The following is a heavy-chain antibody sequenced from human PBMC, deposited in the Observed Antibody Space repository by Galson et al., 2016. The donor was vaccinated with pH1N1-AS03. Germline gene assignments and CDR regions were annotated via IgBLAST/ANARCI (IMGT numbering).Heavy chain of an antibody. CDR3: AKEGSGSVSKFAVYI. Sequence: SLRLSCAASGFIFSNHGMHWVRQAPGRGLEWVAVISSHGKIDYYADSVRGRFTVSRDNSNNTLYLQMDSLRAEDRAVYYCAKEGSGSVSKFAVYIWGQGTIVTVSS. CDR1: GFIFSNHG. V-gene: IGHV3-30*18. J-gene: IGHJ3*02. CDR2: ISSHGKID. D-gene: IGHD3-10*01.